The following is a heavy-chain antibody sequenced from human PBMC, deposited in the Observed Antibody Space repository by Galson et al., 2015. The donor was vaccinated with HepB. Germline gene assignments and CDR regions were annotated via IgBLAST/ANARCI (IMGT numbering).Heavy chain of an antibody. CDR1: GFTFSNYW. CDR3: ATGMTSPGY. J-gene: IGHJ4*02. CDR2: INQDGSGK. Sequence: SLRLSCAASGFTFSNYWMFWVRQAPGKGLEWVANINQDGSGKYYVDSVRGRFTISRDNARNSLYLQMDGLRAEDMAVYYCATGMTSPGYWGQGTLVTVSS. D-gene: IGHD1-14*01. V-gene: IGHV3-7*01.